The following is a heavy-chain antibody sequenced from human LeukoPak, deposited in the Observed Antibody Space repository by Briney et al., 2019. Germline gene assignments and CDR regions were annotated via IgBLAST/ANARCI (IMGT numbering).Heavy chain of an antibody. CDR3: ARYLDYGGNSRVFQH. CDR2: INHGGST. J-gene: IGHJ1*01. V-gene: IGHV4-34*01. CDR1: GGSLSAYS. D-gene: IGHD4-23*01. Sequence: SETLSLTCAVYGGSLSAYSWTWIRQPPGKGLEWIGEINHGGSTNYNPSLKSRVTISVDTSKNQFSLKLSSVTAADTAVYYCARYLDYGGNSRVFQHWGQGTLVTVSS.